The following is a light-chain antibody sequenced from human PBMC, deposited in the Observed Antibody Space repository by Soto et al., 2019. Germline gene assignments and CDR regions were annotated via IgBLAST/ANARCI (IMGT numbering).Light chain of an antibody. J-gene: IGKJ5*01. CDR3: QQYKSWPPIT. CDR1: QSVSNN. CDR2: GAS. Sequence: EIVLTQSPGTLSLSPGERATLSCRAIQSVSNNYLAWYQQKPGQAPRLLLYGASTRATGTPTRFSGSGSGTEFTLTISSLQSEDFAIYYCQQYKSWPPITFGQGTRLEIK. V-gene: IGKV3-15*01.